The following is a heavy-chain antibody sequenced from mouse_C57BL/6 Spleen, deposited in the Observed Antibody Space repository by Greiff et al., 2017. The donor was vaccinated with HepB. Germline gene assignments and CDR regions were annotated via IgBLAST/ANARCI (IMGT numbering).Heavy chain of an antibody. D-gene: IGHD3-2*02. CDR1: GYTFTSYW. CDR3: AREGQLRLQGAMDY. V-gene: IGHV1-69*01. Sequence: QVQLQQPGAELVMPGASVKLSCKASGYTFTSYWMHWVKQRPGQGLEWIGEIDPSDSYTNYNQKFKGKSTLTVDKSSSTAYMQLSSLTSEDSAVYYCAREGQLRLQGAMDYWGQGTSVTVSS. CDR2: IDPSDSYT. J-gene: IGHJ4*01.